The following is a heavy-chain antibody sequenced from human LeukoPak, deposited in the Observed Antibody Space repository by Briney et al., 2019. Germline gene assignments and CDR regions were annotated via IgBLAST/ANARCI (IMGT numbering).Heavy chain of an antibody. CDR2: ISYDGSNK. Sequence: GGSLRLSCAASGFTSSSYAMHWVRQAPGKGLEWVAVISYDGSNKYYADSVKGRFTISRDNSKNTLYLQMNSLRVEDTAVYYCTRAQTMVAYPFLYWGQGTLVTVSS. D-gene: IGHD4/OR15-4a*01. V-gene: IGHV3-30-3*01. CDR3: TRAQTMVAYPFLY. CDR1: GFTSSSYA. J-gene: IGHJ4*02.